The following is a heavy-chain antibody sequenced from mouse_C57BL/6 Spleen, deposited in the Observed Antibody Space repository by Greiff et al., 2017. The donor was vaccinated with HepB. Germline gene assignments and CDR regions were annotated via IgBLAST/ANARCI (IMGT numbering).Heavy chain of an antibody. V-gene: IGHV2-2*01. D-gene: IGHD2-5*01. CDR1: GFSLTSYG. J-gene: IGHJ4*01. Sequence: QVQLQQSGPGLVQPSQSLSITCTVSGFSLTSYGVHWVRQSPGKGLEWLGVIWSGGSTDYNAAFISRLSISKDSSKSQVCFKMNSRQADDTARYYWASSNCGVYYAMEYWGRGASVTVSS. CDR3: ASSNCGVYYAMEY. CDR2: IWSGGST.